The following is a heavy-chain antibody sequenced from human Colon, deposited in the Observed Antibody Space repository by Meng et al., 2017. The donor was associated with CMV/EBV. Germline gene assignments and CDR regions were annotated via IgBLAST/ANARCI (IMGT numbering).Heavy chain of an antibody. J-gene: IGHJ6*02. CDR2: ISGSGSST. CDR1: GFTFSDYY. Sequence: GESLKISCAASGFTFSDYYMSWIRQAPGKGLEWVSYISGSGSSTYYADSVKGRFTISRDISKNTLYLQMNSLRAEDTAVYYCAKYEDIVVVPAAIRAYYYYYGMDVWGQGTTVTVSS. D-gene: IGHD2-2*02. V-gene: IGHV3-23*01. CDR3: AKYEDIVVVPAAIRAYYYYYGMDV.